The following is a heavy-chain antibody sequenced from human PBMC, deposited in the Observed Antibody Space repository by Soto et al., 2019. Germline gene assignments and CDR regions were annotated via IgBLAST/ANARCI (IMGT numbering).Heavy chain of an antibody. J-gene: IGHJ4*02. CDR2: INAGKGNP. V-gene: IGHV1-3*01. D-gene: IGHD6-19*01. Sequence: ASVKVSCKASGYTFSRYGMHWVRQAPGQRLEWMGWINAGKGNPKYSQKFQGRVTITRDTSTSTVYMELSSLRSEDTAVYYCATVPLPYSSGWYFSLYWGQGTLVTVSS. CDR1: GYTFSRYG. CDR3: ATVPLPYSSGWYFSLY.